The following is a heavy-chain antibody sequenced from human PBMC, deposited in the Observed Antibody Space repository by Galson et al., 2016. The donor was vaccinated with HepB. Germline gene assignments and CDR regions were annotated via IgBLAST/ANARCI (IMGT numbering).Heavy chain of an antibody. J-gene: IGHJ5*02. CDR2: IYYSGGT. CDR1: GASVSSGSYY. CDR3: ARGEDDVLTGFWSGFDP. D-gene: IGHD3-9*01. Sequence: SETLSLTCTVSGASVSSGSYYWSWIRQPPGKGLEWIGYIYYSGGTAYNPSPKSRVSISVDTSKNQFSLKLSSVTAADAAIYYCARGEDDVLTGFWSGFDPWGQGTLVTVSS. V-gene: IGHV4-61*01.